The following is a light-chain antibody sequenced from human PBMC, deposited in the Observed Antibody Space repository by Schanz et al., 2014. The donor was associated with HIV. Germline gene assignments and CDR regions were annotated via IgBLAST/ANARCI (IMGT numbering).Light chain of an antibody. CDR2: EVS. V-gene: IGLV2-14*02. CDR1: SGDVGGHNL. Sequence: QSVLTQPASVSGSLGQSITISCTGTSGDVGGHNLVSWYQQHPGKAPKLMIYEVSKWPSGVPDRFSGSKSGNTASLTVSGLQAEDEADYYCLSYDTSLPSSVFGGGTKLTVL. CDR3: LSYDTSLPSSV. J-gene: IGLJ3*02.